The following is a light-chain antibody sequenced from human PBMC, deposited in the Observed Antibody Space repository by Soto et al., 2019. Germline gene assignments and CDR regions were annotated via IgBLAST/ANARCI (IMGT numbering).Light chain of an antibody. CDR1: QGINNL. CDR3: LQHNTYPQT. Sequence: DIQMTQSPSAMSASVGDRVTITCRASQGINNLLGWFQQKPGTAPKRLIYAASSLESGVPSRFSGSGSGTEFTLTISRLQPEEFATYYCLQHNTYPQTFGQGTKVEIK. CDR2: AAS. V-gene: IGKV1-17*03. J-gene: IGKJ1*01.